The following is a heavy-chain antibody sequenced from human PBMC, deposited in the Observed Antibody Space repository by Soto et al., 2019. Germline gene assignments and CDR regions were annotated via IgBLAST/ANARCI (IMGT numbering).Heavy chain of an antibody. CDR1: GFSLSTSEVG. Sequence: KESGPTLVRPTQTLTLTCTFSGFSLSTSEVGVGWIRQPPGKALEWLAVIYWDDDKRYSPSLKSRLTITKDTSKNQVILTMTNMDPVDTATYYCAHVIVVVVAATRVYALDIWGQGTMVTVSS. J-gene: IGHJ3*02. CDR2: IYWDDDK. CDR3: AHVIVVVVAATRVYALDI. V-gene: IGHV2-5*02. D-gene: IGHD2-15*01.